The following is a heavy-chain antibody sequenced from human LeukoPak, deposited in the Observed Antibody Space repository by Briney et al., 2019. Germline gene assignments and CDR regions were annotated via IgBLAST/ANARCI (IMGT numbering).Heavy chain of an antibody. V-gene: IGHV3-30*04. CDR1: GFTFSSYA. Sequence: GGSLRLSCAASGFTFSSYAMHWVRQAPGKGLEGVAVISYDGSNKYYADSVKGRFTISRDNSKNTLYLQMNSLKTEDTAVYYCTTDSAPHPSRYSSGWYDYWGQGTLVTVSS. CDR2: ISYDGSNK. J-gene: IGHJ4*02. CDR3: TTDSAPHPSRYSSGWYDY. D-gene: IGHD6-19*01.